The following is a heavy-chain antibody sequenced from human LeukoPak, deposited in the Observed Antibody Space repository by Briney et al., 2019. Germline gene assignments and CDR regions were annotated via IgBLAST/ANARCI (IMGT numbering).Heavy chain of an antibody. D-gene: IGHD6-19*01. V-gene: IGHV4-61*02. CDR2: IYTSGST. J-gene: IGHJ4*02. CDR3: ARESSSGWYGYYFDY. CDR1: GSSISSGSYY. Sequence: SQTLSLTCTVSGSSISSGSYYWSWLRQPAGTGLEWIGRIYTSGSTNYNPSLKSRVTISVDTSKNQFSLKLSSVTAADTAVYYCARESSSGWYGYYFDYWGQGTLVTVSS.